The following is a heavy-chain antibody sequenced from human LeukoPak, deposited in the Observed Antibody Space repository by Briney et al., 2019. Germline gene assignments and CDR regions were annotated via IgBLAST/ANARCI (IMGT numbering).Heavy chain of an antibody. CDR3: AKAMTTVKHAFDI. CDR2: IYYSGST. J-gene: IGHJ3*02. CDR1: GGSISSGGYY. D-gene: IGHD4-17*01. V-gene: IGHV4-31*03. Sequence: SETLSLTCTVSGGSISSGGYYWSWIRQHPGKGLEWIGYIYYSGSTYYNPSLKSRVTISVDTSKNQFSLKLSSVTAADTAVYYCAKAMTTVKHAFDIWGQGTMVTVSS.